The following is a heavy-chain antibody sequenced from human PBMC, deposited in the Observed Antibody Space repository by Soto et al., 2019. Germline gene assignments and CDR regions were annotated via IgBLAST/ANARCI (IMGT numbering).Heavy chain of an antibody. Sequence: QVQLVESGGGVVRPGRSLRLTCAASGFTFRNYGMHWVRQAPGKGLEWVAVISHDGSDKYYADSMKGRFIISRDNSENTLSLNMNSVKPEDTAFYYGAKENQHLVHDYWGQATLFTVSP. CDR3: AKENQHLVHDY. J-gene: IGHJ4*02. CDR2: ISHDGSDK. CDR1: GFTFRNYG. D-gene: IGHD2-8*02. V-gene: IGHV3-30*18.